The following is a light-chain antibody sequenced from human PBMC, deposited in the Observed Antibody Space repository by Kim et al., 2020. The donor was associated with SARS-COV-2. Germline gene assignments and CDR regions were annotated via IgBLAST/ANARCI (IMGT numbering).Light chain of an antibody. CDR2: GAS. V-gene: IGKV1-27*01. Sequence: DIQMTQSPSSLSASVGDRVTITCRASQGIGNFLAWYQQKPGTLPKLLIYGASTLQSGVPSRFSGSVSGTDFTLAISSLQPEDVATYYCKKYDSAPRTFGQGTRLEI. CDR1: QGIGNF. J-gene: IGKJ5*01. CDR3: KKYDSAPRT.